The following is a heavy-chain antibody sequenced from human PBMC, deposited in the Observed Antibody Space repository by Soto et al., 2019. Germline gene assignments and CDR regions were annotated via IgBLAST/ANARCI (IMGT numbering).Heavy chain of an antibody. V-gene: IGHV4-59*08. CDR3: ARHRVGVAFPLFDY. D-gene: IGHD1-26*01. CDR1: GGSISSSY. CDR2: IYYSGST. J-gene: IGHJ4*02. Sequence: PSETLSLTCTASGGSISSSYWSWIRQPPGKGLEWIGYIYYSGSTNYNPSLKSRVTISVDTSKNQFSLKLSSVTTADTAVYYCARHRVGVAFPLFDYWGQGTLVTVSS.